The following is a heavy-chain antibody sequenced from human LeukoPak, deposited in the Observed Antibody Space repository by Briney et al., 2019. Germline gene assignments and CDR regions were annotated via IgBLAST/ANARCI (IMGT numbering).Heavy chain of an antibody. CDR2: TYYRSKWYN. CDR3: ARDLPHYDILTGYYPTHFDY. V-gene: IGHV6-1*01. D-gene: IGHD3-9*01. Sequence: SQTLSLTCAISGDSVSSNSAAWNWIRQSPSRGLEWLGRTYYRSKWYNEYAVSVKSRITINPDTSKNQFSLQLNSVTPEDTAVYYCARDLPHYDILTGYYPTHFDYWGQGTLVTVSS. J-gene: IGHJ4*02. CDR1: GDSVSSNSAA.